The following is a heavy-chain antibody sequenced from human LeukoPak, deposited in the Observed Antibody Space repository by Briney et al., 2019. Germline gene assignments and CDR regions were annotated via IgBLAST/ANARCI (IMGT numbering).Heavy chain of an antibody. CDR3: ARRSIAVAGIDY. CDR2: TYYRSKWYN. V-gene: IGHV6-1*01. D-gene: IGHD6-19*01. CDR1: GDSVSSNSAA. J-gene: IGHJ4*02. Sequence: SQTLSLTCAISGDSVSSNSAAWNWIRQSPSSGLEWLGRTYYRSKWYNDYAVSVRSRITINPDTSKNQFSLQLNSVTPEDTAVYYCARRSIAVAGIDYWGQGTLVTVSS.